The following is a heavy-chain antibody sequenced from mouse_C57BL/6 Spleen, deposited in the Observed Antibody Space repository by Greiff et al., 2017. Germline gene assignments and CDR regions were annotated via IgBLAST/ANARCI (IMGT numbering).Heavy chain of an antibody. J-gene: IGHJ1*03. V-gene: IGHV14-2*01. CDR1: GFNIKDYY. CDR2: LDPEDGET. CDR3: ALYYGSSYWYFDV. Sequence: VQLQQSGAELVKPGASVKLSCTASGFNIKDYYMHWVKQRTEQGLEWIGRLDPEDGETKYAPKFQGKATITADTSSNTAYLQLSSLTSEDTAVYYCALYYGSSYWYFDVWGTGTTVTVSS. D-gene: IGHD1-1*01.